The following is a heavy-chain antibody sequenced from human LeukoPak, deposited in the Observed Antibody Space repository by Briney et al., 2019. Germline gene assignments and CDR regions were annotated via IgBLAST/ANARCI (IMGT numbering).Heavy chain of an antibody. Sequence: GASVKVSCKASGYTFTSYYMHWVRQAPGQGLEWMGIINPSGGSTSYAQKFQGRVTMTRDTSTSTVYMELSSLRSEDTAVYYCARVSYCSGGSCYGLRYRGQGTLVTVSS. J-gene: IGHJ4*02. V-gene: IGHV1-46*01. CDR2: INPSGGST. CDR3: ARVSYCSGGSCYGLRY. CDR1: GYTFTSYY. D-gene: IGHD2-15*01.